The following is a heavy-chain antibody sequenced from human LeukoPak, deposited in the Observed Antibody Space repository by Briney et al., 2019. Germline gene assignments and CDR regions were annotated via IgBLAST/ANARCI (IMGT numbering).Heavy chain of an antibody. J-gene: IGHJ4*02. V-gene: IGHV3-30*02. Sequence: PGGSLRLSCAASGFTFSSYGMHWVRQAPGKGLEWVAFIRYDGSNKYYADSVKGRFTISRDNSKNTLYLQMNSLRAEDTAVYYCAKDFIGPITMVRVVILSYWGQGTLVTVSS. CDR1: GFTFSSYG. D-gene: IGHD3-10*01. CDR2: IRYDGSNK. CDR3: AKDFIGPITMVRVVILSY.